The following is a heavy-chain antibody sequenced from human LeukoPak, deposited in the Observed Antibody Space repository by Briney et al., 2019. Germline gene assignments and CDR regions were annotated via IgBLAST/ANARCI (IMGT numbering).Heavy chain of an antibody. V-gene: IGHV1-46*01. CDR2: INPSGGIT. J-gene: IGHJ6*03. CDR1: GHTFTSYY. D-gene: IGHD3-16*01. CDR3: ARDPLRHYYYMDV. Sequence: GASVKVSCKTSGHTFTSYYMHWVRQAPGQGLEWMGIINPSGGITNYAQKFQGRVTMTGDTSTSTVYMELSSLRSEDTAVYYCARDPLRHYYYMDVWGKGTTVTVSS.